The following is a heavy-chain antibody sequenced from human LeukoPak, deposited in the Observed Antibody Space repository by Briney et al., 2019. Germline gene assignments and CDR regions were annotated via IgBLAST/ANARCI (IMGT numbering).Heavy chain of an antibody. J-gene: IGHJ4*02. Sequence: SETLSLTCTVSGGSISSSSYYWGWIRQPPGKGLEWIGSIYYSGSTYYNPSLKSRVTISVDTSKNQFSLKLSSVTAADTAVYYCARGVGATIADYWGQGTLVTVSS. D-gene: IGHD1-26*01. V-gene: IGHV4-39*01. CDR2: IYYSGST. CDR1: GGSISSSSYY. CDR3: ARGVGATIADY.